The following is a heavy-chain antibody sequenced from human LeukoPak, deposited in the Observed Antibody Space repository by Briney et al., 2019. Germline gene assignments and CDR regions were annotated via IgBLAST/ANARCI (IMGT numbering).Heavy chain of an antibody. D-gene: IGHD3-10*01. CDR2: IYTSGST. CDR3: ARGPYGFGRTGI. CDR1: GGSISSGSYY. Sequence: PSETLSLTCTVSGGSISSGSYYWSWIRQPAGKGLEWIGRIYTSGSTNYNPSLKSRVTISVDTSKNQFSLKLSSVTAADTAVYYCARGPYGFGRTGIWGQGTMVTVSS. V-gene: IGHV4-61*02. J-gene: IGHJ3*02.